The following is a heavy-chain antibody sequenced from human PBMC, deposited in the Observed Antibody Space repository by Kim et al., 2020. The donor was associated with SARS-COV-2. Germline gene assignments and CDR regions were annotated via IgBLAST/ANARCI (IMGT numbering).Heavy chain of an antibody. V-gene: IGHV3-15*01. J-gene: IGHJ4*02. D-gene: IGHD1-26*01. CDR3: TTVTLWELPNLYYYFDY. CDR2: IKSKTDGGTT. CDR1: GFTFSNAW. Sequence: GGSLRLSCAASGFTFSNAWMSWVRQAPGKGLEWVGRIKSKTDGGTTDYAAPVKGRFTISRDDSKNTLYLQMNSLKTEDTAVYYCTTVTLWELPNLYYYFDYWGQGTLVTVSS.